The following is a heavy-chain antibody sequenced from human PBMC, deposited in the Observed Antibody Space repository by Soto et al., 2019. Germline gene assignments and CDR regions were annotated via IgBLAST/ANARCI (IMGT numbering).Heavy chain of an antibody. J-gene: IGHJ4*02. V-gene: IGHV3-33*01. D-gene: IGHD3-3*01. CDR3: ARDRRFLEWLDY. Sequence: QMHLVESGGGVVQPGRSLTLSCVASGFTFTSHGIHWVRQAPGKGLEWVEVIWYDGSNKYYGDSVKGRFSISRDNSKNTVYLQMNSLRAEDTAVYYCARDRRFLEWLDYWGQGTLVSVSS. CDR1: GFTFTSHG. CDR2: IWYDGSNK.